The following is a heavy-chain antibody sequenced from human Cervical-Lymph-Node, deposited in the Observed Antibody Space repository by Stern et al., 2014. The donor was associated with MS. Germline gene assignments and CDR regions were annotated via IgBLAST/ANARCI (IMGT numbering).Heavy chain of an antibody. Sequence: EVQLVESGPEVKRPGESLKISCQASGYTFTSYWIGWVRQMPGKGLEWIAFSFPGGFDIRYTPSFQGQVTFSADKSSRPAYLQWNNLKAWDTAIYYCARQRYFDYWGQGTLVTVSS. CDR3: ARQRYFDY. CDR2: SFPGGFDI. J-gene: IGHJ4*02. CDR1: GYTFTSYW. V-gene: IGHV5-51*01.